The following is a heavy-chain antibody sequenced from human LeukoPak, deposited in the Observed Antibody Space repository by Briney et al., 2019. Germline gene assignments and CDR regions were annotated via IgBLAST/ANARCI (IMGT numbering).Heavy chain of an antibody. Sequence: ASVKVSCKASGYTFTSYYMHWVRQAPGQGLEWMGIINPSGGSTSYAQKFQGRVTMTRDASTSTVYMELSSLRSEDTAVYYCAGDQGSGHIVVVPAATGHAFDIWGQGTMVTVSS. CDR1: GYTFTSYY. V-gene: IGHV1-46*01. CDR2: INPSGGST. CDR3: AGDQGSGHIVVVPAATGHAFDI. D-gene: IGHD2-2*01. J-gene: IGHJ3*02.